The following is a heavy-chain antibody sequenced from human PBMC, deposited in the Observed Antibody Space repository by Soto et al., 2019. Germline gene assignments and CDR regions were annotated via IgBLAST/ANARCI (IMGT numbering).Heavy chain of an antibody. CDR1: GGTFSSYA. V-gene: IGHV1-69*13. Sequence: EASVKVSCKASGGTFSSYAISWVRQAPGQGLEWMGGIIPIFGTANYAQKFQGRVTITADESTSTAYMELSSLRSEDTAVYYCARDGGGTMVRGVIPNYYYYGMDVWGQGTKVTGS. J-gene: IGHJ6*02. CDR3: ARDGGGTMVRGVIPNYYYYGMDV. D-gene: IGHD3-10*01. CDR2: IIPIFGTA.